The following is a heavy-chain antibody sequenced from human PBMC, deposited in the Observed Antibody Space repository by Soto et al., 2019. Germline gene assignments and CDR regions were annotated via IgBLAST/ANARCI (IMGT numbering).Heavy chain of an antibody. V-gene: IGHV3-74*01. D-gene: IGHD1-26*01. CDR3: VRGGGVGSGNYYQDY. Sequence: GGSLRLSCAASGFPFSSYWMHWVRQAPGEGLVGVSRISGDGSLTRYADSVKGRFTISRDNAKNTLYLQLSSLRAEDTAVYYCVRGGGVGSGNYYQDYWGQGTLVTVSS. J-gene: IGHJ4*02. CDR1: GFPFSSYW. CDR2: ISGDGSLT.